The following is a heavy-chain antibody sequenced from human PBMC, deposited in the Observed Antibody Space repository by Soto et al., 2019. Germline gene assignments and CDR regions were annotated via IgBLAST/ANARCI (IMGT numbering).Heavy chain of an antibody. Sequence: QLQLQESGPGLVKPSETLSLTCTVSGGSIRSSSYYWGWIRQPPGKGLEWIGSIYYSGSTYYNPSLKSRVTISVATSKNQFSLKMSSVTAADTAVYYCARRMRYYDILTAQGNFDYWGQGTLVTVSS. J-gene: IGHJ4*02. V-gene: IGHV4-39*01. CDR1: GGSIRSSSYY. D-gene: IGHD3-9*01. CDR3: ARRMRYYDILTAQGNFDY. CDR2: IYYSGST.